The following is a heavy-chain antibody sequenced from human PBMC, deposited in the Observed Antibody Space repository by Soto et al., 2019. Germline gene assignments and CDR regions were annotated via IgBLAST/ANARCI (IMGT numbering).Heavy chain of an antibody. D-gene: IGHD3-9*01. CDR3: AGQRAAGYGAFDP. CDR1: GGSISNNRW. Sequence: QVKLQESGPGLEKPSGTLSLTCAVSGGSISNNRWWTWVRQAPGKGLEGIGEIHDRGSTNYNLSLKRRAPVSIDSPRHQFSLEMRAVTAADTAVYYCAGQRAAGYGAFDPWGQGTLVTVSS. CDR2: IHDRGST. J-gene: IGHJ5*02. V-gene: IGHV4-4*02.